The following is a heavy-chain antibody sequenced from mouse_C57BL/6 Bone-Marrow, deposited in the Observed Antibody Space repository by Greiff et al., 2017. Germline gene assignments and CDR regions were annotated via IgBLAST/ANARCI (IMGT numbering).Heavy chain of an antibody. CDR1: GYSFTGYY. V-gene: IGHV1-31*01. CDR3: ARRGQLRLLDF. D-gene: IGHD3-2*02. J-gene: IGHJ2*01. Sequence: VQLQQSGPELVKPGASVKISCKASGYSFTGYYMHWVKQSHGNILDWIGYIYPNNGVSSYTQKFKGKATLTVDKSSSTAYMELRSLTSEDAAGEYCARRGQLRLLDFWGKGTTLTVSS. CDR2: IYPNNGVS.